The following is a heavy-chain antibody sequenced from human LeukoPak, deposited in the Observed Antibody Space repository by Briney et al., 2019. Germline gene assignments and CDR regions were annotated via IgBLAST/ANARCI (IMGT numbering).Heavy chain of an antibody. CDR2: IYYSGST. V-gene: IGHV4-59*01. Sequence: SETLSLTCTVSGGSISSYYWSWIRQPPGKGLEWIGYIYYSGSTNYNPSLKSRVTISVDTSKNQFSLKLSSVTAADTAVYYCARVHYDILTGSPGRFDYWGQGTLVTVSS. CDR1: GGSISSYY. J-gene: IGHJ4*02. CDR3: ARVHYDILTGSPGRFDY. D-gene: IGHD3-9*01.